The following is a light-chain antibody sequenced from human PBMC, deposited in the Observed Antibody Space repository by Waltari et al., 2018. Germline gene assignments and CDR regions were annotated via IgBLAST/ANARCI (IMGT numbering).Light chain of an antibody. CDR2: DDS. J-gene: IGLJ3*02. V-gene: IGLV3-21*02. CDR3: QVWDSSSDHWV. CDR1: NIVRTS. Sequence: SYVLTQPPSVSVAPGQTARITCGGNNIVRTSVPWYQQRHGQAPVLVVYDDSARPSGIPERFSGSNSGNTATLTISRVEAGDEADYYCQVWDSSSDHWVFGGGTKLTVL.